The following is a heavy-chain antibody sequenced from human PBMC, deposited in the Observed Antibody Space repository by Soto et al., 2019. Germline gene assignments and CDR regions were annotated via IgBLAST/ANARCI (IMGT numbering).Heavy chain of an antibody. CDR1: DFTLSSYG. Sequence: PGGSLRLSCAASDFTLSSYGMTWVRQPPGKGLEWVPTIRGRGATTYYADSVKGRFTISRDDSKNTLYLQMNSLRVDDTAVYFCAKNVNYDVLAGYYYYWGQGTRVTVSS. J-gene: IGHJ4*02. CDR3: AKNVNYDVLAGYYYY. CDR2: IRGRGATT. D-gene: IGHD3-9*01. V-gene: IGHV3-23*01.